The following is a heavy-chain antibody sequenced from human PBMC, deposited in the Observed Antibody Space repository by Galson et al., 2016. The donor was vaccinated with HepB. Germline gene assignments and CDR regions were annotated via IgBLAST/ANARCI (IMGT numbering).Heavy chain of an antibody. CDR2: IYPGDSET. CDR3: ASKSGSGGYWFFDV. D-gene: IGHD2-15*01. V-gene: IGHV5-51*01. J-gene: IGHJ2*01. CDR1: GYSFRNYA. Sequence: QSGAEVKKPGESLKISCQGSGYSFRNYAIARVRQMPGKGLEWMGIIYPGDSETRYGPSFEGQVTISADKSTSTAYLQWNNLEASDTGTYYCASKSGSGGYWFFDVWGRGTLITVSS.